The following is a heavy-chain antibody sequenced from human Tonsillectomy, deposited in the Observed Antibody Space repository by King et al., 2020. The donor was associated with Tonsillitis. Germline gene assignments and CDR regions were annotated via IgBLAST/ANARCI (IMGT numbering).Heavy chain of an antibody. CDR3: AREPNPRSNWFDP. CDR1: GGSISSYY. V-gene: IGHV4-59*01. CDR2: IYYSGST. J-gene: IGHJ5*02. Sequence: VQLQESGPGLVKPSETLSLTCTVSGGSISSYYWSWIRQPPGKGLEWIGYIYYSGSTNYNPSLKSRVTISVDTSKNQFSLKLSSVTAADTAVYYCAREPNPRSNWFDPWGQGTLLTVSS.